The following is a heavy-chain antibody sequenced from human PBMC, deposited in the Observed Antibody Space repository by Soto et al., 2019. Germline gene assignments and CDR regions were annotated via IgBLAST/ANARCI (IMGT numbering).Heavy chain of an antibody. V-gene: IGHV3-23*01. D-gene: IGHD3-3*01. Sequence: WWSLRLSCGASGFTFSSYAMSWFRQAPGKGLEWVSTISGSGNTYYADSVKGQFTISRDNSKNTLYLQMNSLRAEDTAVYYCAKLNAIFGVVTAWDYYYGMDVWGQGTTVTVSS. J-gene: IGHJ6*02. CDR2: ISGSGNT. CDR1: GFTFSSYA. CDR3: AKLNAIFGVVTAWDYYYGMDV.